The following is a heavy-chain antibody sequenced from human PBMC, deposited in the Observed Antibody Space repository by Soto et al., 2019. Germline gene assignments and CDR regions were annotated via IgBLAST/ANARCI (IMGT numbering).Heavy chain of an antibody. CDR1: GFTFSSYW. V-gene: IGHV3-74*01. Sequence: GGSLRLSCAASGFTFSSYWMHWVRQAPGKGLVWVSRINSDGSSTSYADSVKGRFTISRDNAKNTLYLQMNSLRAEDTAVYYCARNSYDSSGYYYGYLGQGTLVTVSS. J-gene: IGHJ4*02. CDR3: ARNSYDSSGYYYGY. D-gene: IGHD3-22*01. CDR2: INSDGSST.